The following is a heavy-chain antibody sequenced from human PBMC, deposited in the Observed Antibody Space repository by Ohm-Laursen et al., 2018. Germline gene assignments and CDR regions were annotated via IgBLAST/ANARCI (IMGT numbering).Heavy chain of an antibody. V-gene: IGHV4-4*07. J-gene: IGHJ4*02. CDR1: GDSISGYY. D-gene: IGHD6-6*01. CDR2: IFTSGST. CDR3: VRAQSSSLFDS. Sequence: SETLSLTCSVSGDSISGYYWNWIRQPAGKGLEWIGRIFTSGSTNYNPSLKSRVTMSVDTSNNQFSLKVSSVTAADTAVYYCVRAQSSSLFDSWGQGTLVTVSS.